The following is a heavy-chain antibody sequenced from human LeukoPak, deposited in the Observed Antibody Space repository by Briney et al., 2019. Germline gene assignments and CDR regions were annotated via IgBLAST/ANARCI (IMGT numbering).Heavy chain of an antibody. V-gene: IGHV3-15*01. J-gene: IGHJ1*01. Sequence: GGSLRLSCAASGLGFNNAWMSWVRQPPGKGLEWVGRIKSKTEGGTTDYAAPVKGRFTISRDASKPTLYLQMNSLKTEDTAVHYCTTDGWSIEHWGQGTLVTVSS. CDR1: GLGFNNAW. CDR3: TTDGWSIEH. D-gene: IGHD6-19*01. CDR2: IKSKTEGGTT.